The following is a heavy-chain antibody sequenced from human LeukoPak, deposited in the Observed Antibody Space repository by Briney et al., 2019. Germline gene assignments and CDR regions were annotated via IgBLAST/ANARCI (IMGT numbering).Heavy chain of an antibody. V-gene: IGHV4-30-4*01. CDR2: IYYSGST. J-gene: IGHJ6*02. CDR1: GGSISSGDYY. Sequence: SETLSLTCTVSGGSISSGDYYWSWIRQPPGKGLEWIGYIYYSGSTYYNPSLKSRVTIAVDTSKNQFSLKLSSVTAADTAVYSCARDSYYDFWSGPLGMDVWGQGTTVTVSS. CDR3: ARDSYYDFWSGPLGMDV. D-gene: IGHD3-3*01.